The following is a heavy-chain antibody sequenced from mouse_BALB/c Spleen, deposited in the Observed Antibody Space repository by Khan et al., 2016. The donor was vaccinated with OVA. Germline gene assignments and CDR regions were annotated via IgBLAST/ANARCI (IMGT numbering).Heavy chain of an antibody. J-gene: IGHJ3*01. CDR2: INPCTSYT. D-gene: IGHD2-12*01. V-gene: IGHV1-7*01. Sequence: QVQLKQSGAELAKPGASVKMSCKASGYTFTTYWMHWIKQRPGQGLEWIGYINPCTSYTEYSQKFKDTATLTADKSSSTAYMQLSSLTSEDSAIYYCTRRGLYCIFAYWGQGTLVTVST. CDR3: TRRGLYCIFAY. CDR1: GYTFTTYW.